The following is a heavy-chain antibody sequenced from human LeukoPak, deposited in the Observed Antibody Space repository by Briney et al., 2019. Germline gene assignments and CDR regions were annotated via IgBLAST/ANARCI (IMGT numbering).Heavy chain of an antibody. CDR3: ARPSTSNTIFGVVADY. J-gene: IGHJ4*02. Sequence: SETLSLTCTVSGGSISSSSYYWGWIRQPPGKGLEWIGRIYYSGSTYYNPSLKSRVTISVDTSKNQFSLKLSSVTAADTAVYYCARPSTSNTIFGVVADYWGQGTLVTVSS. D-gene: IGHD3-3*01. V-gene: IGHV4-39*01. CDR1: GGSISSSSYY. CDR2: IYYSGST.